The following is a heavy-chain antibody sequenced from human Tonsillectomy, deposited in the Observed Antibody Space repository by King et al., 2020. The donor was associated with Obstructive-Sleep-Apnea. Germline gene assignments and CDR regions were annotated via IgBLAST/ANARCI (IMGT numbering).Heavy chain of an antibody. CDR2: IYYSGNT. V-gene: IGHV4-39*07. J-gene: IGHJ4*02. CDR3: AGGGFWSGYYYSFDY. Sequence: QLQESGPRLVKPSETLSLTCTVSGGSISSSSYYWGWIRQPPGKGLEWIGNIYYSGNTYYNPSLKSRVTISVDTSKNQFSLKLSSVTAPDTAGYYCAGGGFWSGYYYSFDYWGQGTLVTVSS. D-gene: IGHD3-3*01. CDR1: GGSISSSSYY.